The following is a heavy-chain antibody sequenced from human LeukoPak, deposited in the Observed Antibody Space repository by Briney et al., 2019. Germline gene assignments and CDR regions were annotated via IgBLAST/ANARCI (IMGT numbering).Heavy chain of an antibody. CDR3: ARDGACSSTSCSPPYFDY. D-gene: IGHD2-2*01. V-gene: IGHV3-7*01. CDR1: GFTFSSYW. CDR2: IKDDGSEK. Sequence: GGSLRLSCVGSGFTFSSYWMTWVRQAPGKGLEWVANIKDDGSEKYSVDSVKGRFTISRDNAKNSLYLQMSSLRAEDTAVYYCARDGACSSTSCSPPYFDYWGQGTLVTVSS. J-gene: IGHJ4*02.